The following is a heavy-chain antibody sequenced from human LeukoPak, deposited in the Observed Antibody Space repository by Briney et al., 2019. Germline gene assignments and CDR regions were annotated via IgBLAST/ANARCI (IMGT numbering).Heavy chain of an antibody. CDR2: IYYSGST. Sequence: SSETLSLTCAVSGGSISSSNWRSWVRQPPGKGLEWIGSIYYSGSTYYNPSLKSRVTISVDTSKNQFSLKLSSVTAADTAVYYCARRGSGWYYFDYWGQGTLVTVSS. D-gene: IGHD6-19*01. J-gene: IGHJ4*02. CDR3: ARRGSGWYYFDY. CDR1: GGSISSSNW. V-gene: IGHV4-4*02.